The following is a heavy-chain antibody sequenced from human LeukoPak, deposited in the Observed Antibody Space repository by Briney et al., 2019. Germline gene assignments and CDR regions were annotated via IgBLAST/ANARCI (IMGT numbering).Heavy chain of an antibody. CDR1: GFTFRNYW. CDR2: MREDGGDK. CDR3: ARDTYRFYDY. Sequence: GGSLRLSCAASGFTFRNYWMGWVRQAPGKGLEGVASMREDGGDKYYLDSVKGRFTISRDNAKNSLYLQMNSLRAEDTAVYYCARDTYRFYDYWGQGTLVTVSS. V-gene: IGHV3-7*01. J-gene: IGHJ4*02.